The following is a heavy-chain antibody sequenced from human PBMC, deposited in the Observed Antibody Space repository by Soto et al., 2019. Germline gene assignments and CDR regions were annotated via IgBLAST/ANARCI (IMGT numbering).Heavy chain of an antibody. D-gene: IGHD3-9*01. J-gene: IGHJ4*02. CDR1: GGSISSVGHY. CDR2: IYHTGGT. V-gene: IGHV4-31*03. Sequence: TLSLTCHVSGGSISSVGHYWTWIRQPPGKGLEWIGSIYHTGGTYYSPSLRSRLTISVDTSKSQFSLRLNSVTAADTAVYYCARATGTLRSRNCDYWGQGTLVTVSS. CDR3: ARATGTLRSRNCDY.